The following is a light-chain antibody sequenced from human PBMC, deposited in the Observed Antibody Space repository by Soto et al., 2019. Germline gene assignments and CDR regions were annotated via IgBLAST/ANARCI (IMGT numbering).Light chain of an antibody. V-gene: IGKV1-39*01. J-gene: IGKJ1*01. CDR1: QSISTY. CDR3: QQSYSFSWT. CDR2: AAS. Sequence: DIQMTQSPSSLSASAGDRVTITCRASQSISTYLNWYQQKPGKAPKLLIYAASNLQSGVPSRFSGSGFGTDFTLTISSLQPEDFATYHCQQSYSFSWTFGQGTKVEIK.